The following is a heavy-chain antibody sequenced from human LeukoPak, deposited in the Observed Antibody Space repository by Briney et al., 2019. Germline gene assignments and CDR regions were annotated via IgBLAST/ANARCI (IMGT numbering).Heavy chain of an antibody. D-gene: IGHD6-19*01. V-gene: IGHV3-48*03. CDR3: AKDAYELYSSGSGRGEVFDY. CDR2: ISSSGSTI. Sequence: GGSLRLSCAASGFTFSSYEMNWVRQAPGKGLEWVSYISSSGSTIYYADSVKGRFTISRDNSKNTLYLQMNSLRAEDTAVYYCAKDAYELYSSGSGRGEVFDYWGQGTLVTVSS. CDR1: GFTFSSYE. J-gene: IGHJ4*02.